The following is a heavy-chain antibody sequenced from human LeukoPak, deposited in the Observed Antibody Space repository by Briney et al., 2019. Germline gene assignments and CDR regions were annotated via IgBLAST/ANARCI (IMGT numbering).Heavy chain of an antibody. CDR3: ASVNSGFWFDP. V-gene: IGHV4-34*01. CDR1: GGSFSGYY. CDR2: INHSGST. J-gene: IGHJ5*02. Sequence: SETLSLTCAVYGGSFSGYYWSWIRQPPGKGLEWIGEINHSGSTNYNPSLKSRVTISVDTSKNQFSLKLSSVTAADTAVYYCASVNSGFWFDPWGQGTLVTVSS. D-gene: IGHD4-23*01.